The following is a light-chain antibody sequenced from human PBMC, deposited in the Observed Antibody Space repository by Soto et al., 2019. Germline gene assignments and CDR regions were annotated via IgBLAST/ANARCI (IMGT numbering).Light chain of an antibody. CDR3: QQCSKWI. J-gene: IGKJ4*01. CDR2: DAS. V-gene: IGKV3-11*01. CDR1: QSISSY. Sequence: EFVLTQSPAALSLSPGERATLSCRASQSISSYLAWYQQKPGQAPRLLIYDASNRSTGIPARFSGSGSGTDFTITISNLEPEDFEVYYCQQCSKWIFGRGTKAE.